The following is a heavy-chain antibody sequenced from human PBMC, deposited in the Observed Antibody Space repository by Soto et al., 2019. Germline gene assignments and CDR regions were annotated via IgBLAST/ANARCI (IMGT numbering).Heavy chain of an antibody. J-gene: IGHJ4*02. Sequence: QVQLVESGGGVVQPGRSLRLSCAASGFTFSSYGMHWVRQAPGKGLEWVAVIWYDGSNKYYADSVKGRLTISRDNSKNALYLHLDSLRAEDTAVYYCARDRVVVNANRSYYFDYWGQGTLVTVSS. CDR3: ARDRVVVNANRSYYFDY. CDR1: GFTFSSYG. D-gene: IGHD2-21*01. CDR2: IWYDGSNK. V-gene: IGHV3-33*01.